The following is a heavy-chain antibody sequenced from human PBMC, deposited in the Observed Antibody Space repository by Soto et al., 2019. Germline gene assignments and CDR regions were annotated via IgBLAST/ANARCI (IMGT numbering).Heavy chain of an antibody. Sequence: ASVKVSCKASGYTFTSYYMHWVRHAPGQGLERMGISNPSGGSTSYAQTFQGRVTMTRDTSPSTVSMELSSLRSEDTAVYYCAREQASRYYYDRSGYYWGLDSWGQGTLVTVSS. CDR2: SNPSGGST. CDR1: GYTFTSYY. CDR3: AREQASRYYYDRSGYYWGLDS. J-gene: IGHJ4*02. V-gene: IGHV1-46*01. D-gene: IGHD3-22*01.